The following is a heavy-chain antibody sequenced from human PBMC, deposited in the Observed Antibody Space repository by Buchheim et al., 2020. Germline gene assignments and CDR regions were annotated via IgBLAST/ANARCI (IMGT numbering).Heavy chain of an antibody. Sequence: QVQLVQSGAEVKKPGASVKVSCKASGYTFTGYYMHWVRQAPGQGLEWMGWINPNSGGTNYAQKFQGRVTMTRDTSISTAYMELSRLRSDDTAVYYCARPLPPYLVGYCSSTSCHSGYYGMDVWGQGTT. J-gene: IGHJ6*02. D-gene: IGHD2-2*01. CDR1: GYTFTGYY. CDR3: ARPLPPYLVGYCSSTSCHSGYYGMDV. CDR2: INPNSGGT. V-gene: IGHV1-2*02.